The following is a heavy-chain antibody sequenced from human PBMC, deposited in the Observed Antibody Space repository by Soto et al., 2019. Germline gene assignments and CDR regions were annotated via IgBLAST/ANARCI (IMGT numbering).Heavy chain of an antibody. J-gene: IGHJ4*02. Sequence: GGSLRLSCAASGFTFSSYSMNWVRQSPGKGLEWVSSISSSSSYIYYADSVKGRFTISRDNAKNSLYLQMNSLRAEDTAVYYCARVRSGYSSSIDYWGQGTLVTVSS. D-gene: IGHD6-13*01. CDR1: GFTFSSYS. V-gene: IGHV3-21*01. CDR3: ARVRSGYSSSIDY. CDR2: ISSSSSYI.